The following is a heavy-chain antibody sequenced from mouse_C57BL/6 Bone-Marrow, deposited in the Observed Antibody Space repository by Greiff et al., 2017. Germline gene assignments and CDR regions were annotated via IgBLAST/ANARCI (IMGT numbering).Heavy chain of an antibody. V-gene: IGHV5-4*01. CDR2: ISDGGSYT. CDR3: ARDGYFFAY. CDR1: GFTFSSYA. D-gene: IGHD2-3*01. J-gene: IGHJ3*01. Sequence: EVQVVESGGGLVKPGGSLKLSCAASGFTFSSYAMSWVRQTPEKRLEWVATISDGGSYTYYPDNLKGRVTISRDNAKNNLYLQMSHLKSEDTAMYYCARDGYFFAYWGQGTLVTVSA.